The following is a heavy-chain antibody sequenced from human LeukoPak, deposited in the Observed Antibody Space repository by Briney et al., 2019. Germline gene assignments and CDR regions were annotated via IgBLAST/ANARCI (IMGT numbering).Heavy chain of an antibody. CDR1: GGSISTSGYY. CDR2: IYATGST. V-gene: IGHV4-39*07. J-gene: IGHJ6*03. Sequence: SETLSLTCTVSGGSISTSGYYWGWIRQPPGKGLEWIGIIYATGSTYYTPSLKSRVTISVDTSENQFSLKLSSVTAADTAVYYCARVTPDNWNYGHYYYYMDVWGKGATVTVSS. CDR3: ARVTPDNWNYGHYYYYMDV. D-gene: IGHD1-7*01.